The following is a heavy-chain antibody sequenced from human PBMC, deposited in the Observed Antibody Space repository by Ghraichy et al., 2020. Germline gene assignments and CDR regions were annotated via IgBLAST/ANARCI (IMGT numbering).Heavy chain of an antibody. CDR1: GYTFSNNG. J-gene: IGHJ4*02. V-gene: IGHV1-18*01. Sequence: ASVKVSCKASGYTFSNNGISWVRQAPGQGLEWMGRISAYTGNTNYAQAFQGRVTLTTDTSTTTAYMELRSLTSDDTAVYYCARERFTGGNSPKDYWCRGTRVTVSS. CDR2: ISAYTGNT. D-gene: IGHD2-8*02. CDR3: ARERFTGGNSPKDY.